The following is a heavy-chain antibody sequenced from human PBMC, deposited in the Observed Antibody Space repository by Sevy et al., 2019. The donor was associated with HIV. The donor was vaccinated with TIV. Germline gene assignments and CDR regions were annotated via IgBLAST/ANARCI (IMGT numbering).Heavy chain of an antibody. Sequence: SETLSLTCAVYGGSFSGYYWSWIRQSPGKGLKWIGEINHSGVTNYTPSLKSRITISVDTSKNQFSLKLRSVNAADTAVYYCARAGFMGAFRRGTFDYWGQGTLVTVSS. CDR1: GGSFSGYY. CDR2: INHSGVT. CDR3: ARAGFMGAFRRGTFDY. D-gene: IGHD3-10*01. J-gene: IGHJ4*02. V-gene: IGHV4-34*01.